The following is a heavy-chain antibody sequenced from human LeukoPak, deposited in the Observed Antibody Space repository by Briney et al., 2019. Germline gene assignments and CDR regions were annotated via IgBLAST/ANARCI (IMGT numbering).Heavy chain of an antibody. Sequence: GGSLRLSCELSGFLVYWNYMNWIRQAPGKGLEWVSVIYDGGSRYYADSVKGRFTISRDTSKNTVYLEMNGLRVDDTAVYYCANGSSAYYFESWGQGTLVTVSA. CDR2: IYDGGSR. CDR3: ANGSSAYYFES. CDR1: GFLVYWNY. D-gene: IGHD6-6*01. V-gene: IGHV3-53*01. J-gene: IGHJ4*02.